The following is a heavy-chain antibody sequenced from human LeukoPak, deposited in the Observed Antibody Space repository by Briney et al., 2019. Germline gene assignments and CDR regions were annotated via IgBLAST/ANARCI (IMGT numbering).Heavy chain of an antibody. D-gene: IGHD5-12*01. CDR1: GFTFTSYS. CDR3: ASWGFERATTGGDY. CDR2: ISSSSSTI. J-gene: IGHJ4*02. V-gene: IGHV3-48*04. Sequence: HTGGSLRLSCAASGFTFTSYSMNWVRQAPGKGLEWVSYISSSSSTIYYADSVKGRFTIYRDNAKNSLYLQMNSLRAEDTAVYYCASWGFERATTGGDYWGQGTLVTVSS.